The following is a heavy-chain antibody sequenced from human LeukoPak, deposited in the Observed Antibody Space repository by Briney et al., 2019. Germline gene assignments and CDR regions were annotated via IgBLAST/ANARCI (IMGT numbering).Heavy chain of an antibody. D-gene: IGHD6-13*01. V-gene: IGHV1-3*01. CDR3: AIPPLGSSWYYFDY. J-gene: IGHJ4*02. Sequence: ASVKVSCKASGYTFTSYAMHWVRQAPGQRLEWMGWINAGNGNTKYSQKFQGRVTITRDTSASTAYMELGSLRSEDTAVYYCAIPPLGSSWYYFDYWGQGTLVTVSS. CDR1: GYTFTSYA. CDR2: INAGNGNT.